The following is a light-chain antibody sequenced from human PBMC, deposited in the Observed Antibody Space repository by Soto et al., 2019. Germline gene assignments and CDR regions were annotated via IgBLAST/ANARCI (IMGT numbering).Light chain of an antibody. V-gene: IGLV2-11*01. CDR2: DVN. CDR1: SSDVGGYNY. CDR3: SSYAGSSNV. J-gene: IGLJ1*01. Sequence: QSALTQPRSVSGSPGQSVTISCSGTSSDVGGYNYVPWYQQFPDKAPKVMIYDVNKRPSGVPDRFSGSKSGNTASLTISGLRAEDEADYYCSSYAGSSNVFGTGTKVTVL.